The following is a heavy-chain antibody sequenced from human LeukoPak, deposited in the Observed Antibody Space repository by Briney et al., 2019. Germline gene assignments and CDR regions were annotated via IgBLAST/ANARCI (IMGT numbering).Heavy chain of an antibody. V-gene: IGHV3-30-3*01. Sequence: GGSLRLSCAASGFTLSSYWMSWVRQAPGKGLVWVAVISYDGSNKYYADSVKGRFTISRDNSKNTLYLQMNSLRAEDTAVYYCASKAYSSGWWLFDYWGQGTLVTVSS. CDR3: ASKAYSSGWWLFDY. D-gene: IGHD6-19*01. J-gene: IGHJ4*02. CDR1: GFTLSSYW. CDR2: ISYDGSNK.